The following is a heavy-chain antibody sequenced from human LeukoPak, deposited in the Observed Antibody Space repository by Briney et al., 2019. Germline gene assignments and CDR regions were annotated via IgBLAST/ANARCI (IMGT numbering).Heavy chain of an antibody. CDR2: IYYSGST. J-gene: IGHJ4*02. V-gene: IGHV4-61*01. Sequence: SETLSLTCTVSGGSVSSGSYYWSWIRQPPGKGLEWTGYIYYSGSTNYNPSLKSRVTISVDTSKDQFSLKLSSVTAADTAVYYCARVRIAVAGHTLPSYFDYWGQGTLVTVSS. CDR1: GGSVSSGSYY. D-gene: IGHD6-19*01. CDR3: ARVRIAVAGHTLPSYFDY.